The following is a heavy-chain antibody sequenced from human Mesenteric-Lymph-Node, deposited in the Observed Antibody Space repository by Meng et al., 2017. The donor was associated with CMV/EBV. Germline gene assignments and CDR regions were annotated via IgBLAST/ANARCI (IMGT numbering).Heavy chain of an antibody. V-gene: IGHV4-59*01. CDR2: IVYTGNT. CDR1: GGSISTYS. Sequence: SETLSLTCTVSGGSISTYSWSWIRQPPGKGLEWIGYIVYTGNTNYNPSLKSRVTLSVDTSKNQFSLKLSSVTAADTAMYYCARGERFLDMVLWGQGTLVTVSS. CDR3: ARGERFLDMVL. J-gene: IGHJ4*02. D-gene: IGHD3/OR15-3a*01.